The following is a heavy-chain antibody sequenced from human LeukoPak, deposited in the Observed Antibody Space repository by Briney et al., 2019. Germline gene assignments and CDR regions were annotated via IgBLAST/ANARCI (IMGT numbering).Heavy chain of an antibody. D-gene: IGHD1-1*01. V-gene: IGHV4-59*08. CDR1: GGFINSYY. Sequence: PSETLSLTCTVSGGFINSYYWSWIRQPPGKGLEWIGYIHYSGSTNYNPSLKSRITISVDTSKNQFSLRLNSVTAADTAVYYCARWATGSRYFDYWGQGTLVTASS. J-gene: IGHJ4*02. CDR2: IHYSGST. CDR3: ARWATGSRYFDY.